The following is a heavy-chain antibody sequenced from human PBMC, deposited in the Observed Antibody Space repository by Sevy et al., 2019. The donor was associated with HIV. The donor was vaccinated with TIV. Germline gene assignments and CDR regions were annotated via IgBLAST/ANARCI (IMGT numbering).Heavy chain of an antibody. CDR2: IVVGSDNT. CDR1: GFTFSNSA. CDR3: AAEDMTTFGGPFRVFDI. J-gene: IGHJ3*02. Sequence: ASVKVSCKASGFTFSNSAVQWVRQARGQRLEWLGWIVVGSDNTNYAPKFQERVTITRDMSTRTAYMELSSLRSEDTAVYYCAAEDMTTFGGPFRVFDIWGRGTTVTVSS. V-gene: IGHV1-58*01. D-gene: IGHD3-16*01.